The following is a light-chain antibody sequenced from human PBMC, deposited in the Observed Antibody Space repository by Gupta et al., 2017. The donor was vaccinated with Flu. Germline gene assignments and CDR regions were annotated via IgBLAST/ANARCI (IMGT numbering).Light chain of an antibody. CDR3: QQYYSTPYT. CDR2: WAS. J-gene: IGKJ2*01. V-gene: IGKV4-1*01. Sequence: SLGERATINCKSSQSVLYSSNNKNYLAWYQQKPGQPPKLLIYWASTRESGVPDRISGSGSGTDFTLTISSLQAEDVAVYYCQQYYSTPYTFGQGTKLEI. CDR1: QSVLYSSNNKNY.